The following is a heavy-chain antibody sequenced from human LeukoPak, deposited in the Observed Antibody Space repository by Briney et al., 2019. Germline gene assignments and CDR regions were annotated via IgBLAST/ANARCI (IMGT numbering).Heavy chain of an antibody. V-gene: IGHV4-59*01. Sequence: SETLSLTCTVSGGSISSYYWSWIRQPPGKGLEWIGYIYYSGSTNYNPSPKSRVTISVDTSKNQFSLKLSSVTAADTAVYYCARGYCSGGSCYPTPFDYWGQGTLVTVSS. CDR1: GGSISSYY. CDR3: ARGYCSGGSCYPTPFDY. D-gene: IGHD2-15*01. CDR2: IYYSGST. J-gene: IGHJ4*02.